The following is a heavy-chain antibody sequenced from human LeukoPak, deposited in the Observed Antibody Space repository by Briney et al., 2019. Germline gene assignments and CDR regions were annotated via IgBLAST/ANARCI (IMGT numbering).Heavy chain of an antibody. V-gene: IGHV4-38-2*02. J-gene: IGHJ5*02. CDR2: IYHSGSA. Sequence: SETLSLTCAVSGYSISSDYQWSWIRPPPEKVLEWIGIIYHSGSAHYDPSLKSRVTISVETSKNQFSLNMYSVTAADTAVYYCARDPRWLTPDCTSTSCYENYFDPWGHGTLVTVSS. CDR1: GYSISSDYQ. D-gene: IGHD2-2*01. CDR3: ARDPRWLTPDCTSTSCYENYFDP.